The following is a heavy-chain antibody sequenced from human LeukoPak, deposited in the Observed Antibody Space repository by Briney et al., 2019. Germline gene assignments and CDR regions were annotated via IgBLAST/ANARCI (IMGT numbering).Heavy chain of an antibody. Sequence: GGSLRLSCAASGFPFSGYGISWVRQAPGKGLEGVSAISPSGDSTYCADSVKGRFTRSRDNSMNKLYLQMNSLRAEDTAVYYCARDLPYGISDYPPGIWGQGTLVTVSS. CDR2: ISPSGDST. J-gene: IGHJ4*02. CDR3: ARDLPYGISDYPPGI. V-gene: IGHV3-23*01. D-gene: IGHD3-22*01. CDR1: GFPFSGYG.